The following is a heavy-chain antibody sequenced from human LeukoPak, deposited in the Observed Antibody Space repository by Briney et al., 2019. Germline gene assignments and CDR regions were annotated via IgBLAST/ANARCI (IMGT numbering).Heavy chain of an antibody. J-gene: IGHJ3*02. D-gene: IGHD6-19*01. V-gene: IGHV4-59*01. Sequence: SETLSLTCTVSGGSISSYYWTWIRRPPGKGLEWIGYIFYTGSTNYNPSLKSRLTISVDTSKNQFSLILRSVTAADTAFYYCERGLPGYSGGDDAFDIWGQGTMVTVSS. CDR2: IFYTGST. CDR1: GGSISSYY. CDR3: ERGLPGYSGGDDAFDI.